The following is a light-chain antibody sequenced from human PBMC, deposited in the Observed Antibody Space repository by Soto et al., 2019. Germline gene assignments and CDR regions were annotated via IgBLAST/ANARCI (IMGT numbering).Light chain of an antibody. CDR3: QQYNNWPPFT. V-gene: IGKV4-1*01. Sequence: DIVMTQSPDSLAVSLGERATINCKSSQSVLYSSNNKNYLAWYQQKPGQPPKLLIYWASTRESGVPDRFSGSGSGTEFTLTISSLRSEDFAVYYCQQYNNWPPFTFGPGTKVDIK. CDR1: QSVLYSSNNKNY. CDR2: WAS. J-gene: IGKJ3*01.